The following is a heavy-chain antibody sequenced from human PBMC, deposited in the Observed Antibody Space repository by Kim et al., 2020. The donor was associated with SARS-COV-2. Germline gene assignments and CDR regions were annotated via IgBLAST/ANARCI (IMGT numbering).Heavy chain of an antibody. D-gene: IGHD4-17*01. V-gene: IGHV3-13*01. CDR1: GFTFSRYD. CDR2: IGTAGDT. J-gene: IGHJ6*02. CDR3: ARAEYGGNYYYYYGIDV. Sequence: GGSLRLSCAASGFTFSRYDMHWVRQATGKGLEWVSVIGTAGDTYYPGSVKGRFTISRENAKNSLYLQMNSLRAGDTAVYYCARAEYGGNYYYYYGIDVWGQGTTVTVSS.